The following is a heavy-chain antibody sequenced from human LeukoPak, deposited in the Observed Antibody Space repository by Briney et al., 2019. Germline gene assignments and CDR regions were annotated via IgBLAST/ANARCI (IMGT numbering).Heavy chain of an antibody. CDR3: ARDPIGGPPDYFDT. D-gene: IGHD3-10*01. CDR1: GFAISNYA. V-gene: IGHV3-30*04. CDR2: TSSDGSIK. J-gene: IGHJ4*02. Sequence: TGGSLRLSCAASGFAISNYAMHWVRQSPGKGLEWVAVTSSDGSIKLYEDSVKGRFTISADISKDLLYLQMDSLRADDTAIYYCARDPIGGPPDYFDTWGKGTLVIVSS.